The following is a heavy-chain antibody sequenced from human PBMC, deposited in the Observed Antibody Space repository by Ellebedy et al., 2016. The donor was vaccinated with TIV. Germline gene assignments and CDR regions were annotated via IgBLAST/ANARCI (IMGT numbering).Heavy chain of an antibody. CDR2: FNPSVGPP. Sequence: ASVKVSCKASGYTFTSYYIHWVRQAPGQGLEWMGVFNPSVGPPRFAQKFQAGVSMTGDTSTSTVYMELFSLRSEDTAVYYCARGPYDSVYRAVFDYWGQGTLVTVSS. D-gene: IGHD3-16*01. CDR3: ARGPYDSVYRAVFDY. J-gene: IGHJ4*02. V-gene: IGHV1-46*01. CDR1: GYTFTSYY.